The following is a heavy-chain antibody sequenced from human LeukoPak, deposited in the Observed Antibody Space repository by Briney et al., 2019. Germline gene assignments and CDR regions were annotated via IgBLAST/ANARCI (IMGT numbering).Heavy chain of an antibody. Sequence: SETLSLTCAVSGGFATYYCWSWIRQSSGKGLEWLGSVCSSGNTKYSPALKSRVTISRDTSRDQFSLKMTSVTAADTAMYYCARDLASTGPYWYGLDVWGQGTAVTVSS. J-gene: IGHJ6*02. CDR2: VCSSGNT. V-gene: IGHV4-59*02. CDR3: ARDLASTGPYWYGLDV. D-gene: IGHD2-8*02. CDR1: GGFATYYC.